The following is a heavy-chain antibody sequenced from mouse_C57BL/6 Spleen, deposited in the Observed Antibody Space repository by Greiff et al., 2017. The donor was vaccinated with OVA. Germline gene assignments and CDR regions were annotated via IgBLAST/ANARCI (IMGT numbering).Heavy chain of an antibody. CDR2: IHPNSGST. CDR3: AHGSSYGYFDV. D-gene: IGHD1-1*01. Sequence: QVQLKQPGAELVKPGASVKLSCKASGYTFTSYWMHWVKQRPGQGLEWIGMIHPNSGSTNYNEKFKSKATLTVDKSSSTAYMQLSSLTSEDSAVYYCAHGSSYGYFDVWGTGTTVTVSS. CDR1: GYTFTSYW. V-gene: IGHV1-64*01. J-gene: IGHJ1*03.